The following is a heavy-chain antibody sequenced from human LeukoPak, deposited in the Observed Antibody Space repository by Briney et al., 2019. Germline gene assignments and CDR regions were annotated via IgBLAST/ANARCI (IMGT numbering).Heavy chain of an antibody. Sequence: GGSLRLSCAASGFTFSNYDMTWIRQAPGKGLEWVSYISSRTNTTYYADSVKGRFTVSRDNAKDSLSLQMDSLRADDTAVYYCARPPGYCSSPGRFYWYFALWGRGTLVTVSS. CDR1: GFTFSNYD. J-gene: IGHJ2*01. D-gene: IGHD2-2*01. CDR3: ARPPGYCSSPGRFYWYFAL. CDR2: ISSRTNTT. V-gene: IGHV3-11*01.